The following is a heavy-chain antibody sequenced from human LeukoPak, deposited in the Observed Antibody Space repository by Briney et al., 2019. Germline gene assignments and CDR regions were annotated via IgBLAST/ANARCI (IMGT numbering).Heavy chain of an antibody. CDR2: VDYRERN. J-gene: IGHJ4*02. D-gene: IGHD3-16*01. CDR3: ANYVSRTMRDY. V-gene: IGHV4-39*01. CDR1: GGSITYSHYY. Sequence: SETLPLTCSVSGGSITYSHYYWGWVRRPPGKGLEWIGIVDYRERNTYNPSLKSRVTISADTSRNQFSLRLSSVTATDTAVYYCANYVSRTMRDYWGQGTLVTVSS.